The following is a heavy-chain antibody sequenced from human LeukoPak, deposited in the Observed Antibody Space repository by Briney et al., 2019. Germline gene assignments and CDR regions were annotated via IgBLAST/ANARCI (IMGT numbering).Heavy chain of an antibody. V-gene: IGHV1-69-2*01. Sequence: ASVKVSCKASGYTFTDYYMHWVQQAPGKGLEWMGRVDPEDGETMYAEKFQGRVTITADTSTDTAYMELSSLRSEDTAVYYCATDSPTMPGGYWGQGTLVTVSS. CDR1: GYTFTDYY. CDR2: VDPEDGET. CDR3: ATDSPTMPGGY. D-gene: IGHD1-26*01. J-gene: IGHJ4*02.